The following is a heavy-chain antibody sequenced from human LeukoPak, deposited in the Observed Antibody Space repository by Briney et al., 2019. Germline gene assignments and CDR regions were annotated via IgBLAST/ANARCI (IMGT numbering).Heavy chain of an antibody. CDR3: ARYSSSWFVY. CDR1: GFTFSSYA. V-gene: IGHV3-30*04. CDR2: ISYDGSNK. Sequence: GGSLRLSCAASGFTFSSYAMHWVRQAPGKGLEWVAVISYDGSNKYYADSVKGRFTISRGNSKNTLYLQMNSLRAEDTAVYYCARYSSSWFVYWGQGTLVTVSS. D-gene: IGHD6-13*01. J-gene: IGHJ5*01.